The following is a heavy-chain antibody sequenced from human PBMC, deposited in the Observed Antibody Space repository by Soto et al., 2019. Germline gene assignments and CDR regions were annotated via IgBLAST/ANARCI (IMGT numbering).Heavy chain of an antibody. CDR1: GFTFSSYG. V-gene: IGHV3-30*18. J-gene: IGHJ4*02. Sequence: GGPLRLSCAASGFTFSSYGMNWVRQAPGKGLEWVAVVSYDEITKYYADSVKGRFTISRDNSKNTVYLQMNSLRPEDTAVYYCAKPLGLLRRAMAQGSDYWGQGTLVTVSS. CDR2: VSYDEITK. CDR3: AKPLGLLRRAMAQGSDY. D-gene: IGHD5-18*01.